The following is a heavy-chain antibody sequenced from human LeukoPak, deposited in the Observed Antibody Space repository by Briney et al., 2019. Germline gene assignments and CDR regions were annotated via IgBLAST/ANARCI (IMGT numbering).Heavy chain of an antibody. CDR2: ISYDGSIK. CDR3: ARRMGYGSGSFYTAYFDL. J-gene: IGHJ4*02. Sequence: GGSLRLSCAASGFSLSPYAMHWVRQAPGKGLEWVAVISYDGSIKYYADSVKGRFTISRDNSKNTLFLQMSSLRTEDTALYYCARRMGYGSGSFYTAYFDLWGQGTLATVSS. V-gene: IGHV3-30-3*01. CDR1: GFSLSPYA. D-gene: IGHD3-10*01.